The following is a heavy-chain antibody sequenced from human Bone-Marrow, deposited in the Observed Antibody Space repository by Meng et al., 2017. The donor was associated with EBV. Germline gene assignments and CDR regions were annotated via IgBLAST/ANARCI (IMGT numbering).Heavy chain of an antibody. D-gene: IGHD3-10*01. CDR3: ARGSYSGAGNYFQDN. CDR2: IKGDGSRT. Sequence: EVQLXXXXXGLVXPXXXLRFXXXGSGFTLSDHWMHWVRQVPGEGLVWVSLIKGDGSRTSYVDSVKGRFTISRDNTKNIVYLQMNSLRGEDTAMYYCARGSYSGAGNYFQDNWGQGTLVTVSS. J-gene: IGHJ4*02. CDR1: GFTLSDHW. V-gene: IGHV3-74*01.